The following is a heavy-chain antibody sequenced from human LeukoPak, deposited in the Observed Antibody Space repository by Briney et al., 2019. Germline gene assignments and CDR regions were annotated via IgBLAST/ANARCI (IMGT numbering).Heavy chain of an antibody. J-gene: IGHJ3*02. Sequence: GGSLRLSCAASGFTFSSYSMNWVRQAPGKGLEWVSSISSSSSYIYYADSVKGRFTISRANAKNSLYLQMNSLRAEDTAVYYCARDRRFAFDIWGQGTMVTVSS. V-gene: IGHV3-21*01. CDR3: ARDRRFAFDI. CDR2: ISSSSSYI. CDR1: GFTFSSYS.